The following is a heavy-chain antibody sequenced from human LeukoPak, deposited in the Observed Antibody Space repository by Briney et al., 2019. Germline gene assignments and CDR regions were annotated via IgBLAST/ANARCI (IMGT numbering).Heavy chain of an antibody. D-gene: IGHD6-13*01. CDR3: AKALPPGKQPLGY. Sequence: KTGGSLRLSCAASGFTFSSYSMNWVRRAPGKGLEWVSSISSSSSYIYYADSVKGRFTISRDNSKSTLYLQMNSLRAEDTAVYYCAKALPPGKQPLGYWGQGTLVTVSS. CDR1: GFTFSSYS. J-gene: IGHJ4*02. CDR2: ISSSSSYI. V-gene: IGHV3-21*04.